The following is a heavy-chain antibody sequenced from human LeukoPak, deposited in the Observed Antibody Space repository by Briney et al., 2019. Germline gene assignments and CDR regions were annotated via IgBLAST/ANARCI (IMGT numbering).Heavy chain of an antibody. CDR2: INSDGSST. CDR3: ARGRQHYYDSSGLGDAFDI. CDR1: GFTFSSYW. D-gene: IGHD3-22*01. J-gene: IGHJ3*02. V-gene: IGHV3-74*01. Sequence: GGSLRLSCAASGFTFSSYWMHWVRQAPGKGLVWVSRINSDGSSTSYADSVKGRFTISRDNAKNTLYLQMNSLRAEDTAVYYCARGRQHYYDSSGLGDAFDIWGQGTMVTVSS.